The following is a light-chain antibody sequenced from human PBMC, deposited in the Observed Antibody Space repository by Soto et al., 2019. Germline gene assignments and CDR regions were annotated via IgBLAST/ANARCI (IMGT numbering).Light chain of an antibody. Sequence: DIPMTQSPSTLSASVGDRVTITCRASQSISNWLAWYQVKPGKAPKVLIYDASTLQRGVPSRFSGTGSGTEFTLTINNLQPADFATYYCQQWTFGQGTKVEI. V-gene: IGKV1-5*01. J-gene: IGKJ1*01. CDR1: QSISNW. CDR2: DAS. CDR3: QQWT.